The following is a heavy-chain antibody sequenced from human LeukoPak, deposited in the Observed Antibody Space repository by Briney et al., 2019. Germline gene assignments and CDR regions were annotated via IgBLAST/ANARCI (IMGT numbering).Heavy chain of an antibody. V-gene: IGHV4-59*01. D-gene: IGHD3-3*01. CDR3: ARDLGRGFFNGMDV. Sequence: SETRSLTCTVSGGSISGYYWNWLRQPPGKGLEWVGYVYYSGRTKYNPSFKSRVIISEDTSKNQFSLKLSSVTAADTAVYYCARDLGRGFFNGMDVWGQGTTVTVSS. CDR1: GGSISGYY. CDR2: VYYSGRT. J-gene: IGHJ6*02.